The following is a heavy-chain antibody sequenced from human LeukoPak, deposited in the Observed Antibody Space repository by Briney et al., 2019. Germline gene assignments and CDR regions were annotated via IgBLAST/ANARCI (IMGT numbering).Heavy chain of an antibody. CDR1: EGTLSTFA. CDR2: IIPILGIA. CDR3: AREGGSGSYFDY. J-gene: IGHJ4*02. V-gene: IGHV1-69*04. Sequence: ASVKVSARASEGTLSTFAISWVHKAPGKGLDGMGRIIPILGIANYAQKFQGRVTITADKSTSTAYMELSSLRSEDTAVYYCAREGGSGSYFDYWGQGTLVTVSS. D-gene: IGHD3-10*01.